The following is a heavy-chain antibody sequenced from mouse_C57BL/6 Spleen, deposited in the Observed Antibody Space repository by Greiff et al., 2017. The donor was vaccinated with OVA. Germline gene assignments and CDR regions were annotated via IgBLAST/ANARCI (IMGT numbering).Heavy chain of an antibody. J-gene: IGHJ2*01. Sequence: EVKLVESGEGLVKPGGSLKLSCAASGFTFSSYAMSWVRQTPEKRLEWVAYISSGGDYIYYADTVKGRFTISRDNARNTLYLQMSSLKSEDTAMYYCTRVRTGTTLDYWGQGTTLTVSS. CDR2: ISSGGDYI. CDR1: GFTFSSYA. CDR3: TRVRTGTTLDY. D-gene: IGHD2-14*01. V-gene: IGHV5-9-1*02.